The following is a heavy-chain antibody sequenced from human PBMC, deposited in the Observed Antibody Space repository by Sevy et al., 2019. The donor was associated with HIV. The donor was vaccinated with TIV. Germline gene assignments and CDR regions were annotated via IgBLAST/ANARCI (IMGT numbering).Heavy chain of an antibody. D-gene: IGHD6-6*01. CDR3: FVRIRDSSEIDY. J-gene: IGHJ4*02. V-gene: IGHV3-74*01. CDR1: GFTFSNYY. Sequence: GGSLRLSCAASGFTFSNYYMNWGRQGPGKGLVWVALLNGDGSDINYADSVRGRFTISRDNTKNTLYLQMSSLRGEDTAVYYCFVRIRDSSEIDYWGQGTLVTVSS. CDR2: LNGDGSDI.